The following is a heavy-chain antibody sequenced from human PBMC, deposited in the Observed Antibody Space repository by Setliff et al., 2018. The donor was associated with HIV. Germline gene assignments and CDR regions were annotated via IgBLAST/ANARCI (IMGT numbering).Heavy chain of an antibody. D-gene: IGHD6-6*01. J-gene: IGHJ4*02. CDR2: IFHSGDT. Sequence: TSETLSLTCSVSGVSVGSGDHYWYWIRQHPEKTLEWIGYIFHSGDTYYNPSLKGRISMSVDTSQNQFSLELTSLTAADTAVYYCATRPRIAARPFDYWGQGMLVTVSS. CDR3: ATRPRIAARPFDY. CDR1: GVSVGSGDHY. V-gene: IGHV4-31*03.